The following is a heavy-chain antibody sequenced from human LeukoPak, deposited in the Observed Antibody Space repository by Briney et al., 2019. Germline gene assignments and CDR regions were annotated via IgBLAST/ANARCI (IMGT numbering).Heavy chain of an antibody. D-gene: IGHD3-10*01. CDR1: GYTFTSYD. CDR2: MNPNSGNT. CDR3: ARDHYYYGSGQDAFDI. J-gene: IGHJ3*02. Sequence: ASVKVSCKASGYTFTSYDINWVRQATGQGLEWMGWMNPNSGNTGYAQKFQGRVTITRNTSISTAYMELSSLRSEDTAVYYCARDHYYYGSGQDAFDIWGQGTMVTVSS. V-gene: IGHV1-8*03.